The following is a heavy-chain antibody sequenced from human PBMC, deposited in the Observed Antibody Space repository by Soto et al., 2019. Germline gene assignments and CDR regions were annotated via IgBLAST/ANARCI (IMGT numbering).Heavy chain of an antibody. CDR3: AKGQQLVRGYYYYGMDV. CDR1: GFTFSSYA. V-gene: IGHV3-30*04. D-gene: IGHD6-13*01. Sequence: GGSLRLSCAASGFTFSSYAMHWVRQAPGKGLEWVAVISYDGSNKYYADSVKGRFTISRDNSKNTLYLQMNSLRAEDTAVYYCAKGQQLVRGYYYYGMDVWGQGTTVTVSS. CDR2: ISYDGSNK. J-gene: IGHJ6*02.